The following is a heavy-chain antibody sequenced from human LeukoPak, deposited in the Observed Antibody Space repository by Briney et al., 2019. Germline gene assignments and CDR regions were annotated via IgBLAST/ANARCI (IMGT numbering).Heavy chain of an antibody. CDR3: ARADPNYSTPKYGAFDI. CDR2: IGTAGDT. Sequence: GGSLRLSCAAAGFTFSSYDMDWVRQATGKGLEWVSLIGTAGDTYYPGSVKGRFIVSRENAKNSLYLQMNSLRAGDTAVYYCARADPNYSTPKYGAFDIWGQGTMVTVSS. CDR1: GFTFSSYD. V-gene: IGHV3-13*01. J-gene: IGHJ3*02. D-gene: IGHD6-13*01.